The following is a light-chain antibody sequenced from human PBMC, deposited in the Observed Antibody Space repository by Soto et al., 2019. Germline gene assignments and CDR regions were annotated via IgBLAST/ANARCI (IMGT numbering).Light chain of an antibody. CDR1: QSVRSN. Sequence: EVVMTQSPATLSASPGERVTLSCRASQSVRSNLAWYLQKPGQAPRLLIYGASTRATGIPARFSGSGSGTEFTLTISSLQSEDFAVYYCQQYNNWPPLTFGGGTKVEIK. V-gene: IGKV3-15*01. CDR3: QQYNNWPPLT. CDR2: GAS. J-gene: IGKJ4*01.